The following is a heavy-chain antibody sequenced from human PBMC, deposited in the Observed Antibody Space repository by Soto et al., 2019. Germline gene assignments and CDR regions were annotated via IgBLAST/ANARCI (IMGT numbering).Heavy chain of an antibody. D-gene: IGHD2-8*02. CDR3: ARATSFSGHHGY. CDR1: GGSFSSGGCY. V-gene: IGHV4-31*03. CDR2: IDYSGST. J-gene: IGHJ4*02. Sequence: QLQLHESGPGLVKSSQTPSLACTVSGGSFSSGGCYWSWIRQLPGKGLEWIGYIDYSGSTYYNPSLKCRFTISRDTSKNQFSLKLSSVTAADTTVYYCARATSFSGHHGYWGQVTLVAVSS.